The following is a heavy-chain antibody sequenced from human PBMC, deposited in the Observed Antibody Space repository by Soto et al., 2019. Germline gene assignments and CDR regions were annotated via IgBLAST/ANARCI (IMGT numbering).Heavy chain of an antibody. CDR3: ASSPRFAFDI. Sequence: QVQLQESGPGLVKPSETLSLTCTVSGGSVNSGNYYWSWIRQPPGKGPEWIGYIYSSGSTNYNPSLKSRVTISLDTSKNQLSLKLNSVTTADTAVYYCASSPRFAFDIWGQGTMVTVSS. J-gene: IGHJ3*02. V-gene: IGHV4-61*01. CDR2: IYSSGST. CDR1: GGSVNSGNYY.